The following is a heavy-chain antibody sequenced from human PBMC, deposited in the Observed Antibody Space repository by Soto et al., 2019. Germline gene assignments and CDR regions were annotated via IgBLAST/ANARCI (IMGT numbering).Heavy chain of an antibody. D-gene: IGHD3-3*01. CDR1: GFTVSTNY. Sequence: GGSLRLSCAASGFTVSTNYMSWVRQAPGKGLEWVSVIYSGGRPHYADSVKGRFTISRDNSKNTVYLQMNSLRAEDTAVYYCARDPRDFGVIKPGEGVWGKGTTVTVSS. CDR2: IYSGGRP. J-gene: IGHJ6*04. V-gene: IGHV3-66*01. CDR3: ARDPRDFGVIKPGEGV.